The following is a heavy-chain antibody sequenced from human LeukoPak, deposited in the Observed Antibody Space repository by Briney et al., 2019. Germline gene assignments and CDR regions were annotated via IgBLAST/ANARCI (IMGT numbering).Heavy chain of an antibody. D-gene: IGHD4-17*01. Sequence: GGSLRLSCVASGFTFSSYAMSWVRQAPGKGLEWVSSVSTSGADTFYADSAKGRFTISRDNSRDTLYLQMNSLRADDTAVYYCAKDTVRGDGDLAFDYWGQGTRVTVSS. CDR2: VSTSGADT. CDR3: AKDTVRGDGDLAFDY. CDR1: GFTFSSYA. V-gene: IGHV3-23*01. J-gene: IGHJ4*02.